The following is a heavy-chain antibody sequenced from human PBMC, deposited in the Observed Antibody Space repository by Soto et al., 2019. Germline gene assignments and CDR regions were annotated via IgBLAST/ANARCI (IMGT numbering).Heavy chain of an antibody. CDR2: IVVGSGNT. Sequence: QMQLVQSGPEVKKPGTSVKVSCKASGFTFTSSAVQWVRQARGQRLEWIGWIVVGSGNTNYAQKFQERVTITRDMSTSTAYMELSSLRSEDTAVYYCAAVVTARPGYTGWFDPWGQGTLVTVSS. V-gene: IGHV1-58*01. J-gene: IGHJ5*02. CDR1: GFTFTSSA. D-gene: IGHD6-6*01. CDR3: AAVVTARPGYTGWFDP.